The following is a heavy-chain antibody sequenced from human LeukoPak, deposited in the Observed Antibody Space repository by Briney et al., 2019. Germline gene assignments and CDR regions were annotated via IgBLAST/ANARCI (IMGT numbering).Heavy chain of an antibody. J-gene: IGHJ6*03. Sequence: ASVKVSCKASGYTFTGHYMHWVRQAPGQGLEWMGWINPKSGGTNYAQKFQGRVTMTRDTSISTAYMDMSSLRSDDTAVYYCARDTRIQLWSNYYYYMDVWGKGTTVTISS. D-gene: IGHD5-18*01. V-gene: IGHV1-2*02. CDR3: ARDTRIQLWSNYYYYMDV. CDR1: GYTFTGHY. CDR2: INPKSGGT.